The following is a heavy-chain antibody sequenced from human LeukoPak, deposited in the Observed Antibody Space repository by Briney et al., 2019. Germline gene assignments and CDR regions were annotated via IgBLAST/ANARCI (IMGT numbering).Heavy chain of an antibody. J-gene: IGHJ4*02. CDR2: LRYTGSNK. CDR1: GFTFSSYG. D-gene: IGHD3-9*01. CDR3: VKDGHNDWLYYFDY. Sequence: GGSLKLSCAASGFTFSSYGMHWVRQAPGKGLEWVAFLRYTGSNKYYADSVKGRFTISRDNSKSTLYLQMNSLRADDTAVYYCVKDGHNDWLYYFDYWGQGALVTVSS. V-gene: IGHV3-30*02.